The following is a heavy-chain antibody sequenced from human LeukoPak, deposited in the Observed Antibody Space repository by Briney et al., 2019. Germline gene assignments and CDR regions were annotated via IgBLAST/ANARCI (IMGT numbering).Heavy chain of an antibody. CDR1: GFTFSSYS. J-gene: IGHJ5*02. Sequence: PGGSLRLPCAASGFTFSSYSMNWVRQAPGKGLEWVSSISSISSYIYYADSVKGRFTISRDNAKNSLYLQMNSLRAEDTTVYYCARGYVYGPNFDPWGPGTLVTVSS. D-gene: IGHD5/OR15-5a*01. V-gene: IGHV3-21*01. CDR2: ISSISSYI. CDR3: ARGYVYGPNFDP.